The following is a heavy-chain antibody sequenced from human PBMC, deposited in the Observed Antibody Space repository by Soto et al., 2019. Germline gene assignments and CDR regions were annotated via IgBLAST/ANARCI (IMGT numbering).Heavy chain of an antibody. Sequence: GVSLRLSFAASGFTFSSYWMSWVRQAPGKGLEWVSFISSSSSSIYYADSVKGRFTISRDNAKNSLYLQMNSLRAEDTAVYYSVRDQVSGSGWYPNDYWGQGTLVTVSS. CDR2: ISSSSSSI. CDR1: GFTFSSYW. CDR3: VRDQVSGSGWYPNDY. J-gene: IGHJ4*02. D-gene: IGHD6-19*01. V-gene: IGHV3-21*01.